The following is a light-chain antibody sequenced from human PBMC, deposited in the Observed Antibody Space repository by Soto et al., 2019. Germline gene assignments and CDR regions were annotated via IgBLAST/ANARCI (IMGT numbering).Light chain of an antibody. V-gene: IGKV3-20*01. CDR1: QSVSSNY. CDR2: GTF. J-gene: IGKJ5*01. CDR3: QKYNSAPVT. Sequence: EIVVTQSPGTLSLSLGERATLSCRASQSVSSNYVAWYQQKPGQAPRLLIYGTFRRAAGIPDRFSASGSGTDFSLTISRLEPEDFAVYYCQKYNSAPVTFGQGTRLEIK.